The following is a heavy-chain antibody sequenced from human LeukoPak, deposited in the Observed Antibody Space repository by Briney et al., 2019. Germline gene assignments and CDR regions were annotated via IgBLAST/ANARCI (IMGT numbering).Heavy chain of an antibody. CDR2: ISGSGGST. Sequence: GGSLRLSCAASGFTFSSYAMSWVRQAPGKGLEWVSAISGSGGSTYYADSVKGRFTISRDNSKNTLYLQMNSLRAEDTAVYYCAKAYYGSGSYYKIDCWGQGTLGTVSA. J-gene: IGHJ4*02. CDR1: GFTFSSYA. CDR3: AKAYYGSGSYYKIDC. V-gene: IGHV3-23*01. D-gene: IGHD3-10*01.